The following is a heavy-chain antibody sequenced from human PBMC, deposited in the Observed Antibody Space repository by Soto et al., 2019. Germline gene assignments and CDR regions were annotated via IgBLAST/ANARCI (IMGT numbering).Heavy chain of an antibody. V-gene: IGHV1-18*01. CDR3: ARDFTGWPPDGVDS. CDR1: GFTFTSYA. J-gene: IGHJ4*02. D-gene: IGHD3-16*01. Sequence: QVHLVQSGAEVKKPGASVKVSCKASGFTFTSYAITWVRQAPGQGLEWMGWISAYNGGTNYAQNLQGRGTMTTDTSRSTAYMELGSLTSDDTAVYYCARDFTGWPPDGVDSWGQGTLVTVSS. CDR2: ISAYNGGT.